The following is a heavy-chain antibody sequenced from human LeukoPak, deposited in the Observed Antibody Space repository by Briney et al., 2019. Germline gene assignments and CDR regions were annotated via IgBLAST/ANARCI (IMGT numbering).Heavy chain of an antibody. V-gene: IGHV3-13*01. CDR3: ASGGLVAADYYYMDV. CDR2: IGTAGDT. CDR1: GFTFSSYD. D-gene: IGHD2-15*01. Sequence: GGSLRVSCAASGFTFSSYDMHWVRQATGKGLEWVSAIGTAGDTYYPGSVKGRFTISRENAKNSLYLQMNSLRAGDTAVYYCASGGLVAADYYYMDVWGKGTTVTVSS. J-gene: IGHJ6*03.